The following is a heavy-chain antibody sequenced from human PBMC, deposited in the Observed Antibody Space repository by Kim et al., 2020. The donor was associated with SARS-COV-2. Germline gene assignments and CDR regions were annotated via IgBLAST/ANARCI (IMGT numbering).Heavy chain of an antibody. J-gene: IGHJ6*02. CDR3: ARLEEAEPVVTAAIYGMDV. D-gene: IGHD2-2*01. CDR2: IYPGDSDT. Sequence: GESLKISCKGSGYSFTSYWIGWVRQMPGKGLEWMGIIYPGDSDTRYSPSFQGQVTISADKSISTAYLQWSSLKASDTAMYYGARLEEAEPVVTAAIYGMDVWGQGTTFTVSS. CDR1: GYSFTSYW. V-gene: IGHV5-51*01.